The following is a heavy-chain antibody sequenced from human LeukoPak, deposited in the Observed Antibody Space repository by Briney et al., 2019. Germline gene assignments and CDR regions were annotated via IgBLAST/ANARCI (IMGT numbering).Heavy chain of an antibody. J-gene: IGHJ6*03. Sequence: SQTLSLTCAISGDSVSSNSAAWNWIRQSPSRGLEWLGRTYYRSKWYNDYAVSVKSRITINPDTSKNQFSLQLNSVTAADTAVYYCARSSEGRYYYDSRGYSYYYYYMDVWGKGTTVTISS. CDR3: ARSSEGRYYYDSRGYSYYYYYMDV. V-gene: IGHV6-1*01. CDR1: GDSVSSNSAA. D-gene: IGHD3-22*01. CDR2: TYYRSKWYN.